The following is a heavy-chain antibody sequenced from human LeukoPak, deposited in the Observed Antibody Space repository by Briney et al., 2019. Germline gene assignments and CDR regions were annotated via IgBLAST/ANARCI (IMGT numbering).Heavy chain of an antibody. D-gene: IGHD6-13*01. CDR1: GFTFSSYA. Sequence: GGSLGLSCAASGFTFSSYAMHWVRQAPGKGLEWVAVISYDGSNKYYADSVKGRFTISRDNSKNTLYLQMNSLRAEDTAVYYCARAAAAGLLFDYWGQGTLVTVSS. J-gene: IGHJ4*02. CDR3: ARAAAAGLLFDY. CDR2: ISYDGSNK. V-gene: IGHV3-30-3*01.